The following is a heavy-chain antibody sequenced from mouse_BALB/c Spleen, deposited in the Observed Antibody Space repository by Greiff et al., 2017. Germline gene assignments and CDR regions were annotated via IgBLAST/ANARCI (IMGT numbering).Heavy chain of an antibody. V-gene: IGHV5-12-2*01. CDR3: ARRNYGSSSFDY. Sequence: EVKLMESGGGLVQPGGSLKLSCAASGFTFSSYTMSWVRQTPEKRLEWVAYISNGGGSTYYPDTVKGRFTISRDNAKNTLYLQMSSLKSEDTAMYYCARRNYGSSSFDYWGQGTTLTVSS. J-gene: IGHJ2*01. CDR1: GFTFSSYT. D-gene: IGHD1-1*01. CDR2: ISNGGGST.